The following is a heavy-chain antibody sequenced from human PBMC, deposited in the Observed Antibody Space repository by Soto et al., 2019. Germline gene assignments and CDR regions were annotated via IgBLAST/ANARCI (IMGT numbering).Heavy chain of an antibody. V-gene: IGHV4-59*01. Sequence: SETLSLTCTVSGGSIISYYWSWIRQPPGKGLEWIGYIYYSGSTNYNPSLKSRVTISVDMSKNQFSLKVSSVTAADTAVYYCARTSSSGWELDYWGQGTLVTVSS. D-gene: IGHD6-19*01. CDR2: IYYSGST. J-gene: IGHJ4*02. CDR3: ARTSSSGWELDY. CDR1: GGSIISYY.